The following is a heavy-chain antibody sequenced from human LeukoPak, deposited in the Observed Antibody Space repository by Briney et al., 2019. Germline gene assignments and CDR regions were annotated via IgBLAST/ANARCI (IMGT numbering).Heavy chain of an antibody. J-gene: IGHJ4*02. Sequence: SEPLSLPCTVSGVSLNRSILYWGWLRPPRGRGLVWIVSVYYRGSTYYNASLKSRVTISNDTSKNQFTLKLNSVTAADTAVYYCVKKKDTYSDYWGQGTLVTVPS. CDR2: VYYRGST. CDR1: GVSLNRSILY. V-gene: IGHV4-39*01. CDR3: VKKKDTYSDY.